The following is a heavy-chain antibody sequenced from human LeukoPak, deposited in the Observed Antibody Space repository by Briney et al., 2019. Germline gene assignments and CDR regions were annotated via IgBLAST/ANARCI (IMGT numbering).Heavy chain of an antibody. CDR2: ISSSGSTI. D-gene: IGHD4-23*01. V-gene: IGHV3-11*04. J-gene: IGHJ4*02. CDR1: GFTFSDYY. Sequence: PGGSLRLSCAAFGFTFSDYYMSWIRQAPGKGLEWVSYISSSGSTIYYADSVKGRFTISRDNAKNSLYLQMNSLRAEDTAVYYCARDKLSIYGGNSFDYWGQGTLVTVSS. CDR3: ARDKLSIYGGNSFDY.